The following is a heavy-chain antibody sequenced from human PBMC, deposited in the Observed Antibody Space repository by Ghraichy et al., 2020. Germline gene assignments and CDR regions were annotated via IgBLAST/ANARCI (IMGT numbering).Heavy chain of an antibody. CDR2: ISGDGGST. D-gene: IGHD1-26*01. V-gene: IGHV3-43*02. CDR3: ATGLGRGSGSYLGILGY. CDR1: GFTFDDYA. Sequence: GGSLRLSCAASGFTFDDYAMHWVRQAPGKGLEWVSLISGDGGSTYYADSVKGRFTISRDNSKNSLYLQMNSLRTEDTALYYCATGLGRGSGSYLGILGYWGQGTLVTVSS. J-gene: IGHJ4*02.